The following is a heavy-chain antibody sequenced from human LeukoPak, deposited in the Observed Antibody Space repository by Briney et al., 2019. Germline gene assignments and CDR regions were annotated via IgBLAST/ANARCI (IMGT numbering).Heavy chain of an antibody. CDR3: ARGVDTAMANQPRRYYFDY. J-gene: IGHJ4*02. V-gene: IGHV3-7*01. Sequence: GGSLRLSCAASGFTFSSYWMSWVRQAPGKGLEWVANIRHDGSEKYYVDSVKGRFTISRDNAKDSLYLQMNSLRVEDTAVYYCARGVDTAMANQPRRYYFDYWGQGTLVAVSS. D-gene: IGHD5-18*01. CDR2: IRHDGSEK. CDR1: GFTFSSYW.